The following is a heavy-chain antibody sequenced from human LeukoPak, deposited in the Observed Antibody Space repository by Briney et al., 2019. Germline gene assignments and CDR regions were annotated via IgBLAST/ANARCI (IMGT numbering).Heavy chain of an antibody. CDR2: ISGSGGST. CDR1: RFTFSNYA. Sequence: GGSLRLSCAASRFTFSNYAMSWVRQAPWKGLEWVSAISGSGGSTYYADSVKGRFTISRDNSKNTLYLQMNSLRAEDTAVYYCAKDKAPIAVAHYDYWGQGTLVTVSS. V-gene: IGHV3-23*01. J-gene: IGHJ4*02. CDR3: AKDKAPIAVAHYDY. D-gene: IGHD6-19*01.